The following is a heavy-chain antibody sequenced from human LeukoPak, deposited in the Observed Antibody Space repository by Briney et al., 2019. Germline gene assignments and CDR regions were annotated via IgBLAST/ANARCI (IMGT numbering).Heavy chain of an antibody. CDR3: ARESVGYYYDSSGPGGY. CDR1: GFTFSSYS. J-gene: IGHJ4*02. V-gene: IGHV3-21*01. D-gene: IGHD3-22*01. Sequence: GGSLRLSCAASGFTFSSYSMNWVRQAPGKGLEWVSSISSSSSYIYYADSVKGRFTISRGNAKNSLYLQMNSLRAEDTAVYYCARESVGYYYDSSGPGGYWGQGTLVTVSS. CDR2: ISSSSSYI.